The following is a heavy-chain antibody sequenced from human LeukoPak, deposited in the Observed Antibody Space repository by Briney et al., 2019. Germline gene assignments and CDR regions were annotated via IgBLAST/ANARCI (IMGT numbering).Heavy chain of an antibody. V-gene: IGHV1-2*06. J-gene: IGHJ4*02. CDR1: GYTFTGYY. D-gene: IGHD3-3*01. CDR3: ARELRFLEWLSPAFDY. Sequence: ASVKVSCKASGYTFTGYYMHWVRQAPGQGLEWMGRINPNSGGTNYAQKFQGRVTMTRDTSISTAYMELSRLRSDDTAVYYCARELRFLEWLSPAFDYWGQGTLVTVSS. CDR2: INPNSGGT.